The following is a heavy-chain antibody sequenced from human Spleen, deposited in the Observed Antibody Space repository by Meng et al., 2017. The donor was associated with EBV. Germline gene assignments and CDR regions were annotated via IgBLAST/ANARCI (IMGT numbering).Heavy chain of an antibody. J-gene: IGHJ5*02. Sequence: VQVGEAGGGLAKPGGSLTLSCAASGFSFSNAWMTWVRQAPGKGLEWMAIIPSDASHNKYYADSVKGRFTISRDNSKNTLYLQMNSLKIEDTAVYYCAKDLSGRFDPWGQGTLVTVSS. CDR1: GFSFSNAW. CDR3: AKDLSGRFDP. CDR2: IPSDASHNK. D-gene: IGHD1-14*01. V-gene: IGHV3-30*18.